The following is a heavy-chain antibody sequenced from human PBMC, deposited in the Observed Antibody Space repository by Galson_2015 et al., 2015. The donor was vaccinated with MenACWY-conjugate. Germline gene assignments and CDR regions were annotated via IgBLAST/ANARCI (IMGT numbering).Heavy chain of an antibody. V-gene: IGHV3-30*02. D-gene: IGHD3-22*01. CDR3: VKDRYYHFDY. CDR1: GFSFSDYG. CDR2: IHYDGSSE. Sequence: SLRLSCAASGFSFSDYGIHWVRQAPGKGLEWVAYIHYDGSSEDYMDSVKGRFTISRDNSKNTVFLQMNSLRAEDTAVYYCVKDRYYHFDYWGQGTLVAASS. J-gene: IGHJ4*02.